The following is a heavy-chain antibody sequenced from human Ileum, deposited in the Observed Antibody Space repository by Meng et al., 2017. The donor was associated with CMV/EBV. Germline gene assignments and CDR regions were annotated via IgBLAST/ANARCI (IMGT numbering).Heavy chain of an antibody. J-gene: IGHJ5*02. D-gene: IGHD6-13*01. CDR3: ARDSGWYLP. Sequence: SETLSLTCSVSGGSIGAYYWSWIRRPPGKGLEWIGYVHYTGNTDYNPSLKSRVTMSIDTSKNQSTLTLNSVTAADTAVYCCARDSGWYLPWGQGTLVTVSS. V-gene: IGHV4-59*01. CDR1: GGSIGAYY. CDR2: VHYTGNT.